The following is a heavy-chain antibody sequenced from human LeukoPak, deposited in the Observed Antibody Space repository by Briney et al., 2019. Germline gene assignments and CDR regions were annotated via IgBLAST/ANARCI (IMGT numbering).Heavy chain of an antibody. D-gene: IGHD5-18*01. CDR3: AGGGRRNSYGYDRRRFDY. CDR1: GGSFSGYY. Sequence: PSETLSLTCAVYGGSFSGYYWSWIRQPPGKGLEWIGEINHSGSTNYNPSLKSRVTISLDTSKNQFSLKLSSVTAADTAVYYCAGGGRRNSYGYDRRRFDYWGQGTLVTVSS. J-gene: IGHJ4*02. V-gene: IGHV4-34*01. CDR2: INHSGST.